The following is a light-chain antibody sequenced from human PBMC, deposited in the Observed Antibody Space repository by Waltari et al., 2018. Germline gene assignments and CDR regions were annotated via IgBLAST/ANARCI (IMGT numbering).Light chain of an antibody. Sequence: DIQMTQPPSTLSASLGDRVPISCRASQSVGTWLAWYQQKPGKAPKLLIYMASSLDSGVPSRFSGSGSGTDFTLTISSLQPDDFATYSCQQYSSFSTFGQGTKV. J-gene: IGKJ2*01. CDR3: QQYSSFST. CDR2: MAS. CDR1: QSVGTW. V-gene: IGKV1-5*03.